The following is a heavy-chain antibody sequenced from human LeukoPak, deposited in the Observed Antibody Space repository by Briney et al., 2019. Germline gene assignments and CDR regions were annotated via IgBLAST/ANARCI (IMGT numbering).Heavy chain of an antibody. V-gene: IGHV3-53*01. CDR3: ARREINGYYLS. D-gene: IGHD3-22*01. CDR1: GFTVNNNY. CDR2: IYDNETT. Sequence: GGSLRLSCAASGFTVNNNYMIWVRQAPGKGLEWVSVIYDNETTYYADSVKGRFGISRDNSKNTLYLQMDPLRAEDTAVYYCARREINGYYLSWGQGTLVTVSS. J-gene: IGHJ5*02.